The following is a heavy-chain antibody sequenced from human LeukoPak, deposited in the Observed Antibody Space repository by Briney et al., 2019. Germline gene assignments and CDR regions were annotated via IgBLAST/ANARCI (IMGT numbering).Heavy chain of an antibody. CDR1: GFTFSNYA. D-gene: IGHD3-3*01. CDR3: AKDGSTYYDFWSGYYIDY. Sequence: GGSLRLSCAASGFTFSNYAMSWVRQAPGKGLEWVSTITTSGGSTYYADSVKGRFTISRDNSKNTLYLQMNSLRAEDTAVYYCAKDGSTYYDFWSGYYIDYWGQGTLVTVSS. V-gene: IGHV3-23*01. CDR2: ITTSGGST. J-gene: IGHJ4*02.